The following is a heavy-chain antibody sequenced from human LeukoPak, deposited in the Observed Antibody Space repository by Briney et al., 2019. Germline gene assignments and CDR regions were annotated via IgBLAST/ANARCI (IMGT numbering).Heavy chain of an antibody. Sequence: PGGSLRLSCAASGFTFSSYAMSWVRQAPGKALEWVSAVTNSGGSTYYADSVKGRFTISRDNSKNTLFLQMNSLRAEDTAVYYCAKDERGALAGTTFWGQGTLVTVSS. V-gene: IGHV3-23*01. CDR1: GFTFSSYA. CDR2: VTNSGGST. J-gene: IGHJ4*02. D-gene: IGHD6-19*01. CDR3: AKDERGALAGTTF.